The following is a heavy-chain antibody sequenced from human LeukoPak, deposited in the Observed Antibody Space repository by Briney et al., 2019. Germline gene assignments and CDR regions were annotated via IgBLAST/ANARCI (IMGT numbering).Heavy chain of an antibody. CDR2: ISSSSGYI. CDR3: ARTYYYDSSGSNWFDP. Sequence: SGGSLRLSCAASGFTFSNYIMNWVRQAPGKGLEWVSSISSSSGYIYYADSVKGRFTISRDNAKNSLYLQMNSLRAEDMAVYYCARTYYYDSSGSNWFDPWGQGTLVTVSS. CDR1: GFTFSNYI. V-gene: IGHV3-21*01. J-gene: IGHJ5*02. D-gene: IGHD3-22*01.